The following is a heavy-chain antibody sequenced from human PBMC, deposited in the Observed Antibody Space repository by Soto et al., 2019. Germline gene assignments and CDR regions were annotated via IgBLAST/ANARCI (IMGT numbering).Heavy chain of an antibody. D-gene: IGHD4-17*01. V-gene: IGHV1-24*01. CDR3: ATELRSVDYGDPGTRY. Sequence: EXSVKVSYKVSGYTLTELSMHLLRHTPGKGLEGMGGFDPEDGDTIYAQKFQGRVTMTEDTSTDTAYMELSSLRSEDTAVYYCATELRSVDYGDPGTRYWGQGTLVTVSS. CDR1: GYTLTELS. J-gene: IGHJ4*02. CDR2: FDPEDGDT.